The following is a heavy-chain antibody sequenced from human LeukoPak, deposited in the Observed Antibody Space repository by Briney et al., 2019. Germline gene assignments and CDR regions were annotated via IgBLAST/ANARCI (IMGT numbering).Heavy chain of an antibody. J-gene: IGHJ4*02. V-gene: IGHV4-59*01. D-gene: IGHD2-2*01. Sequence: PSETLSLTCTVSGGSISSYYWSWIRQPPGKGLEWIGYIYYSGSTNYNPSLKSRVTISVDTPKNQFSLKLSSVTAADTAVYYCARSEGHCSSTSCYGVYYFDYWGQGTLVTVSS. CDR2: IYYSGST. CDR3: ARSEGHCSSTSCYGVYYFDY. CDR1: GGSISSYY.